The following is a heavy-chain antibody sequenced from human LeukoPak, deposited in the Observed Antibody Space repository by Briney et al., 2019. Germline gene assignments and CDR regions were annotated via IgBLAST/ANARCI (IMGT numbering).Heavy chain of an antibody. D-gene: IGHD2-21*02. CDR3: ARVLDCGGGCWYGLGV. CDR2: IYPDDSDT. CDR1: GYTFSNYW. V-gene: IGHV5-51*01. J-gene: IGHJ6*02. Sequence: GDSLKISCRGAGYTFSNYWIAWLRQMPGKGLEWMGMIYPDDSDTRYSPSFQGQVTISADKSISTAYLQWSSLKASDSGMYYCARVLDCGGGCWYGLGVWGQGTTVTVSS.